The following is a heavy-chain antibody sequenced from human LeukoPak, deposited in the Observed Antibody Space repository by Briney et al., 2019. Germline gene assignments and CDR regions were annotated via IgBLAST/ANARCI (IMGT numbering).Heavy chain of an antibody. J-gene: IGHJ3*02. Sequence: SETLSLTCTVSGGSISSYYWSWIRHPPGKGLEWIGYIYTSGSTNYNPSLKSRVTISVDTSKNQFSLKLSSVTAADTAVYYCAATSYYYDSSGYFAFDIWGQGTMVTVSS. D-gene: IGHD3-22*01. CDR3: AATSYYYDSSGYFAFDI. V-gene: IGHV4-4*09. CDR2: IYTSGST. CDR1: GGSISSYY.